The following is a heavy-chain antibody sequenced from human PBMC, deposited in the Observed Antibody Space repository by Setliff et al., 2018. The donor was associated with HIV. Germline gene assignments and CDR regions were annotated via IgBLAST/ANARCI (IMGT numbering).Heavy chain of an antibody. D-gene: IGHD6-19*01. CDR1: GFTFSTFW. Sequence: PGGSLRLSCAASGFTFSTFWMSWVRQAPGKGLEFVANIKEDGSVTNYVDSVKGRFTISRDNAKNLVFLQMSSLRAEDTAAYYCARDPGSSSFDYWGQGTPVTVSS. J-gene: IGHJ4*02. CDR2: IKEDGSVT. V-gene: IGHV3-7*03. CDR3: ARDPGSSSFDY.